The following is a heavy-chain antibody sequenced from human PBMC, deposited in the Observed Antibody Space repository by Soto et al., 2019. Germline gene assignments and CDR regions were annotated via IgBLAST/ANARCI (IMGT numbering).Heavy chain of an antibody. J-gene: IGHJ6*02. CDR1: GSTFTSYY. CDR2: INPSGGST. Sequence: ASVKVSCKASGSTFTSYYMHWVRQAPGQGLDWMGIINPSGGSTSYAQKFQGRVAMTRDTSTSTVYMELSSLRSEDTAVYYCASPLSGYLEGGLGYYGMDVWGQGTTVTVSS. CDR3: ASPLSGYLEGGLGYYGMDV. D-gene: IGHD3-3*01. V-gene: IGHV1-46*01.